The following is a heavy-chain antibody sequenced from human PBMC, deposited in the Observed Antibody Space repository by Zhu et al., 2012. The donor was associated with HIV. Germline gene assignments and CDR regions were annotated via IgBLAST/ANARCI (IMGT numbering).Heavy chain of an antibody. J-gene: IGHJ3*02. CDR2: ISTSGKI. Sequence: QVQLQQSGPRLVKPSETLSLTCIVSGGSPRNYYWNWVRQSPGKGLEWIGYISTSGKIIYNPFLKSRVTMSLDTSKNQLSLKVTSVTAADTAVYYCARDRLEATAPEVAFDIWGQGTVVTVSS. D-gene: IGHD1-1*01. CDR1: GGSPRNYY. CDR3: ARDRLEATAPEVAFDI. V-gene: IGHV4-4*09.